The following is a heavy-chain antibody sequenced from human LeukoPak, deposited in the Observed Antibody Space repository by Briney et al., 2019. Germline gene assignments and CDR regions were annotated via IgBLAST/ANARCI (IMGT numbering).Heavy chain of an antibody. J-gene: IGHJ4*02. CDR1: GGSISSSSYY. CDR3: ATHELGYCSGGSCEQFDY. CDR2: IYYSGST. Sequence: SETLSLTCTVSGGSISSSSYYWGWIRQPPGKGLEWIGSIYYSGSTYYNPSLKSRVTISVDTSKNQFSLKLSSVTAADTAVYYCATHELGYCSGGSCEQFDYWGQGTLVTVSS. D-gene: IGHD2-15*01. V-gene: IGHV4-39*01.